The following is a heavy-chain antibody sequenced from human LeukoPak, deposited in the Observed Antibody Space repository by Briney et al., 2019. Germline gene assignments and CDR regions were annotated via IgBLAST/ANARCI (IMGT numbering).Heavy chain of an antibody. D-gene: IGHD2-21*01. CDR1: GFNFSDHY. Sequence: GGSLRLSCAASGFNFSDHYMDWVRQAPGKGMEWVGRTRNKANSYTTEYAASVKGRFTISRDDSKNSLYLQMNSLKTEDTAVYYCAREVISPSDAFDIWGQGTMVTVSS. J-gene: IGHJ3*02. CDR3: AREVISPSDAFDI. V-gene: IGHV3-72*01. CDR2: TRNKANSYTT.